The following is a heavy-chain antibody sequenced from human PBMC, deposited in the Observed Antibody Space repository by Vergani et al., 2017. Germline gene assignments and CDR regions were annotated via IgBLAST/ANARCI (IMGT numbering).Heavy chain of an antibody. CDR1: GFTFSSYS. Sequence: EVQLLESGGGLVQPGGSLRLSCAASGFTFSSYSMNWVRQAPGKGLEWVSSISSSSSYIYYADSVKGRFTISRDNAKNSLYLQMNSLRAEDTAVYYCARLPYSGSYPVDYWGQGTLVTVSS. J-gene: IGHJ4*02. CDR3: ARLPYSGSYPVDY. V-gene: IGHV3-21*01. CDR2: ISSSSSYI. D-gene: IGHD1-26*01.